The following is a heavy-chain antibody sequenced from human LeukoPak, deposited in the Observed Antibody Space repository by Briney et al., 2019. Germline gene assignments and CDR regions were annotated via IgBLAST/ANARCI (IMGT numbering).Heavy chain of an antibody. D-gene: IGHD1-20*01. J-gene: IGHJ3*02. Sequence: GGSLRLSCAASGFTFSSYWMHWVRQAPGKGLVWVSRLNSDGTNTYHADSVKGRVTISRDNAKNTVYLEMNSLRAEDTAVYYCARYGITGTTRAFDIWGQGTMVTVSS. CDR1: GFTFSSYW. V-gene: IGHV3-74*01. CDR3: ARYGITGTTRAFDI. CDR2: LNSDGTNT.